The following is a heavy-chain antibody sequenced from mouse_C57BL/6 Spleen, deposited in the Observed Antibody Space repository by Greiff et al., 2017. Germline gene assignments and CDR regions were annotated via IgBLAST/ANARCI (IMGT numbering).Heavy chain of an antibody. J-gene: IGHJ4*01. CDR2: IWSGGST. CDR1: GFSLTSYG. Sequence: QVQLQQSGPGLVQPSQSLSITCTVSGFSLTSYGVHWVRQSPGKGLEWLGVIWSGGSTDYNAAFISSISISNANSKSQVFFKMNSLQAEDTAIYYCARNYYGTRAMDYWGQGPSVTVSS. CDR3: ARNYYGTRAMDY. V-gene: IGHV2-2*01. D-gene: IGHD1-1*01.